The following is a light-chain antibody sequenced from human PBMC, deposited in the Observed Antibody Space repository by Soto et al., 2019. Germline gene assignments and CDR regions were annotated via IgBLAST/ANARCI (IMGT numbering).Light chain of an antibody. CDR1: HGMGNY. CDR2: AAV. Sequence: IHVSVSPAFVSASVGDRVTITCRGSHGMGNYLALYQQKPGKSPKLLIYAAVTMQSGDPSRFSGSESRTEFTLTFSRLQPEDFATYYCQQSNSYPLTFGGGTKVDIK. J-gene: IGKJ4*01. V-gene: IGKV1-9*01. CDR3: QQSNSYPLT.